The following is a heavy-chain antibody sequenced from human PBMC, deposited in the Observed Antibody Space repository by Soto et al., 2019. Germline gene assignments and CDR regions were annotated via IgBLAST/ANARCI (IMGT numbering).Heavy chain of an antibody. CDR3: AKAPSGYCSGGSCYPGAFDI. D-gene: IGHD2-15*01. CDR2: ISGSGGST. V-gene: IGHV3-23*01. Sequence: EVQLLESGGGLVQPGGSLRLSCAASGFTFSSYAMSWVRQAPGKGLEWVSAISGSGGSTYYADSVKGRFTISRDNSKNTLYLQMNSLKAEDTAVYYCAKAPSGYCSGGSCYPGAFDILGQGTIVTVSS. CDR1: GFTFSSYA. J-gene: IGHJ3*02.